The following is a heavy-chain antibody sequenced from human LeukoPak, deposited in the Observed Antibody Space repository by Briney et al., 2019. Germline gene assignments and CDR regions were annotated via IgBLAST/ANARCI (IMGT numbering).Heavy chain of an antibody. CDR2: ISAYNGNT. CDR3: AVTSTAYCGGDCPHDY. Sequence: ASVKVPCKASGYTFTSYGISWVRQAPGQGLEWMGWISAYNGNTNYAQKLQGRVTMTTDTSTSTAYMELRSLRSDDTAVYYCAVTSTAYCGGDCPHDYWGQGTLVTVSS. V-gene: IGHV1-18*01. J-gene: IGHJ4*02. D-gene: IGHD2-21*02. CDR1: GYTFTSYG.